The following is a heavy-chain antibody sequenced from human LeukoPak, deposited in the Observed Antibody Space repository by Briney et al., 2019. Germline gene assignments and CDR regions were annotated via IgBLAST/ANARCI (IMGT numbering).Heavy chain of an antibody. CDR1: GFTFSRYW. Sequence: GGSLRLSCAASGFTFSRYWMHWVRRAPGKGLVWVSRINSDGSSTSYADSVKGRFTISRDNAKNTLYLQMNSLRAEDTAVYYCAHPAAGGFDYWGQGTLVTVSS. V-gene: IGHV3-74*01. D-gene: IGHD6-25*01. CDR2: INSDGSST. CDR3: AHPAAGGFDY. J-gene: IGHJ4*02.